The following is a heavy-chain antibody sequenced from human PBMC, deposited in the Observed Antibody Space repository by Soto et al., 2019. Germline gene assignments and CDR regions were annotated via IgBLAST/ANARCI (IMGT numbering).Heavy chain of an antibody. J-gene: IGHJ4*02. CDR1: GFTFDDYA. V-gene: IGHV3-9*01. Sequence: PGGSLRLSCAASGFTFDDYAMHWVRQAPGKGLEWVSGISWNSGSIGYADSVKGRFTISRDNAKNSLYLQMNSLRAEDTALYYCAKDSVYDSSGYYPYYFDYWGQGTLVTV. CDR2: ISWNSGSI. CDR3: AKDSVYDSSGYYPYYFDY. D-gene: IGHD3-22*01.